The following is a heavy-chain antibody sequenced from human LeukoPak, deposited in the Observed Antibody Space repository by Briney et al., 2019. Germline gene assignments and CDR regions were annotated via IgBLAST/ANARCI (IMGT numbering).Heavy chain of an antibody. CDR3: AKDPYGTRYFDY. J-gene: IGHJ4*02. CDR1: GFTFANYG. D-gene: IGHD2-2*01. CDR2: ISGSGGST. V-gene: IGHV3-23*01. Sequence: GGSLRLSCAASGFTFANYGMSWVRQAPGKGLEWVSAISGSGGSTYYADSVKGRFTTSRDNSKNTVYLQMNSLRAEDTAVYYCAKDPYGTRYFDYWGQGTLVTVSS.